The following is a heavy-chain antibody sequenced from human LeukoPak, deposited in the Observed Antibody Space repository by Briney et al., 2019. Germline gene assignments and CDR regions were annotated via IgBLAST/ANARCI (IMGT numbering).Heavy chain of an antibody. Sequence: GGCLRLSCAASGFTFSSYSMNWVRQAPGKGLEWVSSISSSSSYIYYADSVKGRFTISRDNAKNSLYLQMNSLRAEDTAVYYCASLTGTTFANWFDPWGQGTLVTVSS. CDR1: GFTFSSYS. V-gene: IGHV3-21*01. CDR2: ISSSSSYI. D-gene: IGHD1-7*01. CDR3: ASLTGTTFANWFDP. J-gene: IGHJ5*02.